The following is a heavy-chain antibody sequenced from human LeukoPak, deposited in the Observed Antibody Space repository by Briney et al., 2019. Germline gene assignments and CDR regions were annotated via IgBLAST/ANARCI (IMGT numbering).Heavy chain of an antibody. CDR2: ISYDGSNK. Sequence: GGSLRLSCAASGFTFSSYAMHWVRQAPGKGLEGVAVISYDGSNKYYADSVKGRFTISRDNSKNTLYLKMNSLRAEDTAVYYCAREAARRGFDYWGQGTLVTVSS. J-gene: IGHJ4*02. V-gene: IGHV3-30-3*01. CDR1: GFTFSSYA. CDR3: AREAARRGFDY. D-gene: IGHD6-25*01.